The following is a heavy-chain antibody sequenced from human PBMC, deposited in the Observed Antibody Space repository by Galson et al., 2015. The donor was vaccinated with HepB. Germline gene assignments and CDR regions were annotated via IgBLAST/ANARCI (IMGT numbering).Heavy chain of an antibody. CDR1: GFTFSSYA. V-gene: IGHV3-23*01. CDR3: AKDGYIVATQIDGMDD. J-gene: IGHJ6*02. D-gene: IGHD5-12*01. CDR2: ITGSGGNI. Sequence: SLRLSCAASGFTFSSYAMSWVRQAPGKGLEWVSGITGSGGNIYYADSVKGRFTISRDNSKTTLYLQMDSLRAEDTAVYYCAKDGYIVATQIDGMDDWGQGTTVTVSS.